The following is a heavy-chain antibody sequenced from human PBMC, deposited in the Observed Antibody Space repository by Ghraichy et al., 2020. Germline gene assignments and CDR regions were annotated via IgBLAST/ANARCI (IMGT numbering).Heavy chain of an antibody. CDR3: ARVRQWLDFDY. CDR2: IYYSGST. V-gene: IGHV4-59*01. J-gene: IGHJ4*02. Sequence: SQTLSLTCTVSGGSISSYYWSWIRQPPGKGLEWIGYIYYSGSTNYNPSLKSRVTISVDTSKNQFSLKLSSVTAADTAVYYCARVRQWLDFDYWGQGTLVTVSS. CDR1: GGSISSYY. D-gene: IGHD6-19*01.